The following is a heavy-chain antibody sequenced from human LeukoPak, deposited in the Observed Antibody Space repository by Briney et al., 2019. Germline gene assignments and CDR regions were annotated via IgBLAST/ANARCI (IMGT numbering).Heavy chain of an antibody. CDR2: IYYSGST. D-gene: IGHD3-10*01. V-gene: IGHV4-59*13. Sequence: PSETLSLTCTVSGGSISSYYWSWIRQPPGKGLEWIGYIYYSGSTNYNPSLKSRVTISVDTSKNQFSLQLSSVTAADTAEYYCARVNRLLWFGELWGQGTLVTVSS. J-gene: IGHJ4*02. CDR1: GGSISSYY. CDR3: ARVNRLLWFGEL.